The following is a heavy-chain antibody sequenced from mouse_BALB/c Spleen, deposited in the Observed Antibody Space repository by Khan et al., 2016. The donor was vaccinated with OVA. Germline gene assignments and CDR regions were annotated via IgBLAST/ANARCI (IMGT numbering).Heavy chain of an antibody. CDR2: VNPNIGNT. V-gene: IGHV1-22*01. D-gene: IGHD1-1*01. CDR3: VRGNYFY. Sequence: VQLQQSGPELMKPGASVKMSCKTSGYTFTDYTLHWVKQSHGKSLEWIGNVNPNIGNTRYNQKFKDKATLTLDKSSRTTYMELRSLTSEDSAVYYCVRGNYFYWGQGATLTVSS. CDR1: GYTFTDYT. J-gene: IGHJ2*01.